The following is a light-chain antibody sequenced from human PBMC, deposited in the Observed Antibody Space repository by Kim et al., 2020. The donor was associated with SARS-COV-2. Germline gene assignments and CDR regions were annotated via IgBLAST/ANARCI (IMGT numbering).Light chain of an antibody. Sequence: SYELTQPPSVSVAPGQTATITCRGDNIGFRSVFWYQQKPGQAPVMVISSNTDRPSQIPERFSGSNSGNTATLTISRVEAGDEADYYCHLWHSYSDRSVFGTGTKVTVL. CDR1: NIGFRS. CDR3: HLWHSYSDRSV. V-gene: IGLV3-21*04. CDR2: SNT. J-gene: IGLJ1*01.